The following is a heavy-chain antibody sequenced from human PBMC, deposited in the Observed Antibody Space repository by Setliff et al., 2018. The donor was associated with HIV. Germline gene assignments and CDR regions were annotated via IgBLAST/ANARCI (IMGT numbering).Heavy chain of an antibody. J-gene: IGHJ6*03. CDR3: AREEEIAAAGRYYYYIDV. V-gene: IGHV4-59*01. Sequence: SETLSLTCTVSGGSISSYYWSWIRQPPGKGLEWIGYIYYSGSTNYNPSLKSRVTISVDTSKNQFSLKLSSVTAADTAVYYCAREEEIAAAGRYYYYIDVWGKGTTVTVSS. CDR1: GGSISSYY. CDR2: IYYSGST. D-gene: IGHD6-13*01.